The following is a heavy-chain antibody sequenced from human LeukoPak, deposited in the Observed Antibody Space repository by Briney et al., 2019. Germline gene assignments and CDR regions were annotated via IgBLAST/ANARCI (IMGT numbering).Heavy chain of an antibody. D-gene: IGHD1-26*01. CDR2: ISYDGNNK. CDR3: AKRGPIVGAAFDY. Sequence: AGGSLRLSCAASGFTFSSYGMHWVRQAPGKGLEWVALISYDGNNKYYADSVKGRFTISRDTSKNTLYLQMSSLRAEDTAVYYCAKRGPIVGAAFDYWGQGTLVTVSS. J-gene: IGHJ4*02. V-gene: IGHV3-30*18. CDR1: GFTFSSYG.